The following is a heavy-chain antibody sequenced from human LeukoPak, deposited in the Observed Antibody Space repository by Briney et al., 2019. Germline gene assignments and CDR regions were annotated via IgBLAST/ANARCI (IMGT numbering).Heavy chain of an antibody. CDR1: GGSISSYY. CDR2: IYYSGST. Sequence: PSETLSLTCTVSGGSISSYYWSWIRQPPGKGLEWIGYIYYSGSTNYNPSLKSRVTISVDTSKNQFSLKLSSVTAADTAVYYCAKQRNYSSGPFFESWGQGTLGTVSS. V-gene: IGHV4-59*08. J-gene: IGHJ4*02. D-gene: IGHD6-19*01. CDR3: AKQRNYSSGPFFES.